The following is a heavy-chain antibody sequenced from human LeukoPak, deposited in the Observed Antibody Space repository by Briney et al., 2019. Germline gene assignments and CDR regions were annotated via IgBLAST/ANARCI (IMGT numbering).Heavy chain of an antibody. Sequence: PGGSLRLSCAASGFTFSNYAMNWVRQAPGKGLEWVSGITSGGERTYYRDSVKGRFAISRDNFRDTVFLQMISLTDEDTAVYYCADDFDNWGQGTLITVSS. CDR3: ADDFDN. V-gene: IGHV3-23*01. CDR2: ITSGGERT. J-gene: IGHJ4*02. CDR1: GFTFSNYA.